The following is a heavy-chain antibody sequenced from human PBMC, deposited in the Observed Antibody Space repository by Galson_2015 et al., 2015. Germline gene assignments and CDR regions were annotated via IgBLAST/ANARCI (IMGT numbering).Heavy chain of an antibody. CDR2: INHSGST. Sequence: SETLSLTCAVYGGSFSGYYWSWIRQPPGKGLEWIGEINHSGSTNYNPSLKSRVTISVDTSKNQFSLKLNSVTAADTAVYYCARAPRRLVSRRASNWFDPWGQGTLVTVSS. J-gene: IGHJ5*02. V-gene: IGHV4-34*01. D-gene: IGHD6-19*01. CDR3: ARAPRRLVSRRASNWFDP. CDR1: GGSFSGYY.